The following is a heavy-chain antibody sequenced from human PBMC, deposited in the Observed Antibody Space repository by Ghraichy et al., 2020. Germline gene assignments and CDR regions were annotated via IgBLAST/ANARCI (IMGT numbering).Heavy chain of an antibody. V-gene: IGHV3-23*01. CDR2: ISGGGYLT. Sequence: GGSLRLSCAASGFTFSSYAMSWVRQAPGKGLEWVSTISGGGYLTYYADSVKGRFTISRDNSKNTLYLQMNSLRADDTGVYYCAKDGHPSAEPLAIDYWGQGTLVTVSS. CDR1: GFTFSSYA. CDR3: AKDGHPSAEPLAIDY. D-gene: IGHD6-6*01. J-gene: IGHJ4*02.